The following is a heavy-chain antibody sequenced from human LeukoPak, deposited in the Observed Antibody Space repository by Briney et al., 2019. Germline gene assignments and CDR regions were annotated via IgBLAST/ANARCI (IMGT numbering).Heavy chain of an antibody. J-gene: IGHJ4*02. D-gene: IGHD5-12*01. V-gene: IGHV4-34*01. CDR3: ARGATWAGGYFDY. CDR1: GGSFSGYY. CDR2: INHSGST. Sequence: PSETLSLTCAVYGGSFSGYYWSWIRQPPGKGLEWIGEINHSGSTNYNPSLKSRVTISVDTSKNQFSLKLSSVTAADTAVYYCARGATWAGGYFDYWGQGTLVTVSS.